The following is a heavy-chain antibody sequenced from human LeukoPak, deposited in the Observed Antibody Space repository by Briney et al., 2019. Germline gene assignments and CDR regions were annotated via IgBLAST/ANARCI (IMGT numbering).Heavy chain of an antibody. CDR3: ARASSDDTAMATPFAY. CDR2: ITPIFGTA. CDR1: GGTFSNYG. Sequence: GASVKVSCKASGGTFSNYGINWVRRAPGQGLEWMGGITPIFGTANYVQKFQGRVTITADKSTSTAYMELSRLRSEDTATYYCARASSDDTAMATPFAYWGQGTLVIVSS. V-gene: IGHV1-69*06. J-gene: IGHJ4*02. D-gene: IGHD5-18*01.